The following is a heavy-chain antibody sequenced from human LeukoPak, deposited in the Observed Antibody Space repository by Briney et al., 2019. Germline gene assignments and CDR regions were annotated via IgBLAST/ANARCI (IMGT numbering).Heavy chain of an antibody. CDR2: IYSGDSDT. Sequence: GASLKISCKCSGYGLTNSWIGWVRQMPGKGLEWMGSIYSGDSDTRYSPSFQGQVTISADKSISTAYLQWSSLKASDTAMYYCARLRTSLTGSFDYWGQGTLVTVSS. V-gene: IGHV5-51*01. CDR3: ARLRTSLTGSFDY. D-gene: IGHD1-20*01. J-gene: IGHJ4*02. CDR1: GYGLTNSW.